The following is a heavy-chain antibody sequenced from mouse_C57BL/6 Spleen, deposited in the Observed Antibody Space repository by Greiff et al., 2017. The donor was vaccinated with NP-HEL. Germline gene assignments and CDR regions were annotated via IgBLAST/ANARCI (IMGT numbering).Heavy chain of an antibody. CDR1: GFTFSDYG. CDR3: ARENYYGPYYYAMDY. V-gene: IGHV5-17*01. D-gene: IGHD1-2*01. Sequence: EVQLMESGGGLVKPGGSLKLSCAASGFTFSDYGMHWVRQAPEKGLEWVAYISSGSSTIYYADTVKGRFTISRDNAKNTLFLQMTSLRSEDTAMYYCARENYYGPYYYAMDYWGQGTSVTVSS. CDR2: ISSGSSTI. J-gene: IGHJ4*01.